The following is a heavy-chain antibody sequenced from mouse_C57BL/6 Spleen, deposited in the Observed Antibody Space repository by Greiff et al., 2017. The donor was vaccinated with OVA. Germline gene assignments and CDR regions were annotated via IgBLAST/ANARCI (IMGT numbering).Heavy chain of an antibody. CDR2: ISSGSSTI. Sequence: EVKLMESGGGLVKPGGSLKLSCAASGFTFSDYGMHWVRQAPEKGLEWVAYISSGSSTIYYADTVKGRFTISRDNAKNTLFLQMTSLRSEDTAMYYCARTAQAPLDYWGKGTTLTVSS. V-gene: IGHV5-17*01. CDR1: GFTFSDYG. D-gene: IGHD3-2*02. CDR3: ARTAQAPLDY. J-gene: IGHJ2*01.